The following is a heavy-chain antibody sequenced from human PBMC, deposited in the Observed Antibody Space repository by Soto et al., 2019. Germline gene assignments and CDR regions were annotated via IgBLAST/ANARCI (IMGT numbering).Heavy chain of an antibody. J-gene: IGHJ5*02. CDR1: GGSISYNSYY. Sequence: SETLSLTCSVSGGSISYNSYYWGWIRQPPGKGLEWVGGIFYTGTTYYSPSLKDRVTISVDTSKNSFSLNLTSVTATDTAVYFCARLVVVAAVAGAWGEGTLVTDSS. CDR3: ARLVVVAAVAGA. CDR2: IFYTGTT. V-gene: IGHV4-39*02. D-gene: IGHD2-15*01.